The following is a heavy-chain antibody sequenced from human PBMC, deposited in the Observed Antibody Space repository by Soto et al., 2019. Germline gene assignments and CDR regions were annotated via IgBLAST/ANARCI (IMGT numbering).Heavy chain of an antibody. J-gene: IGHJ4*02. D-gene: IGHD2-2*02. V-gene: IGHV3-21*01. CDR3: PRGLSVAVPAAISN. CDR1: GFTFSSYA. Sequence: KPGGSLRLSCAASGFTFSSYALHWVRQDPGKVLAWVSSISSCRSYTYYADSVKGRFTISRDDAKNSLYLQMNSLRADDTAVYYRPRGLSVAVPAAISNRGQGTLVT. CDR2: ISSCRSYT.